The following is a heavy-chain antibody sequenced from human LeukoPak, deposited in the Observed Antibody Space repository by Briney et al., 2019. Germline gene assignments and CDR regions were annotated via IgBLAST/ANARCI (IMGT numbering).Heavy chain of an antibody. J-gene: IGHJ4*02. V-gene: IGHV3-48*04. CDR1: GLTFSTYA. CDR3: AKDMDGYNYVDY. CDR2: ISTNGGTT. Sequence: GGSLRLSCAASGLTFSTYAVTWVRQAPGKGLEWISSISTNGGTTVYADSVKGRFTISRDNAKNSLYLQMNSLRAEDTAVYYCAKDMDGYNYVDYWGQGTLVTVSS. D-gene: IGHD5-24*01.